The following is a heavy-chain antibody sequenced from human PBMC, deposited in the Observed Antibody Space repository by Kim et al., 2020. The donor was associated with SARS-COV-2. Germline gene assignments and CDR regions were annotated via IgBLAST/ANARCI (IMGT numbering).Heavy chain of an antibody. V-gene: IGHV1-69*13. D-gene: IGHD3-3*01. CDR2: IIPIFGTA. Sequence: SVKVSCKASGGTFSSYAISWVRQAPGQGLEWMGGIIPIFGTANYAQKFQGRVTITADESTSTAYMELSSLRSEDTAVYYCARGGYYDFWSGYYKGFDYWGQGTLVTVSS. J-gene: IGHJ4*02. CDR3: ARGGYYDFWSGYYKGFDY. CDR1: GGTFSSYA.